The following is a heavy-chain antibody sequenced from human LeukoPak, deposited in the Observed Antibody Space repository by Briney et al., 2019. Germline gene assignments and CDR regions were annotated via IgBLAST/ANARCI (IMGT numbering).Heavy chain of an antibody. CDR2: IIPIFGTA. J-gene: IGHJ4*02. CDR1: GGTFSSYA. V-gene: IGHV1-69*13. Sequence: ASVKVSCKASGGTFSSYAISWARQAPGQGLEWMGGIIPIFGTANYAQKFQGRVTITADESTSTAYMELSSLRSEDTAVYYCAAGSELLSFGISDYWGQGTLVTVSS. D-gene: IGHD3-10*01. CDR3: AAGSELLSFGISDY.